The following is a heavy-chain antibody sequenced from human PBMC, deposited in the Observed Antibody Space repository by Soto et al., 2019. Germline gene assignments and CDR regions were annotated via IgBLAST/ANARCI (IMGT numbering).Heavy chain of an antibody. CDR3: AKWLGWVGIYYYYGMDV. J-gene: IGHJ6*02. CDR2: ISGSGGST. CDR1: GFTFSSYA. Sequence: PGGSLRLSCAASGFTFSSYAMSWVRQAPGKGLEWVSAISGSGGSTYYADSVKGRFTISRDNSKNTLYLQMNSLRAEDTAVYYCAKWLGWVGIYYYYGMDVWGQGTTVTVSS. V-gene: IGHV3-23*01. D-gene: IGHD6-19*01.